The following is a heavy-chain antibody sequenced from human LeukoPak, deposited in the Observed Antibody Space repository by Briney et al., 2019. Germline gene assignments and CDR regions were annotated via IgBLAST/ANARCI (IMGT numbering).Heavy chain of an antibody. Sequence: KTSETLSLTCTVSGGSISSYYWSWIRQPPGKGLEWIGYIYYSGSTNYNPSLKSRVTISVDTSKNQFSLKLSSVTAADTAVYYCARDNRGHFDYWGQGTLVTVSS. CDR3: ARDNRGHFDY. CDR1: GGSISSYY. CDR2: IYYSGST. D-gene: IGHD1-14*01. J-gene: IGHJ4*02. V-gene: IGHV4-59*01.